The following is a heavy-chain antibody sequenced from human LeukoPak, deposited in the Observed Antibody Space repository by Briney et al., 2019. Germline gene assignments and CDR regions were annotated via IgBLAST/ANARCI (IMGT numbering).Heavy chain of an antibody. CDR2: ISAYSGNT. D-gene: IGHD5-18*01. V-gene: IGHV1-18*01. Sequence: ASVTVSYMASVYTFTHYGNSWLRLAPRQGREWMGWISAYSGNTNYAQNLQGRVTVTTDTAARTAYMELRSLRSDDTAMYYCARVAGGYSYGYEDYWGQGTLVTASS. J-gene: IGHJ4*02. CDR3: ARVAGGYSYGYEDY. CDR1: VYTFTHYG.